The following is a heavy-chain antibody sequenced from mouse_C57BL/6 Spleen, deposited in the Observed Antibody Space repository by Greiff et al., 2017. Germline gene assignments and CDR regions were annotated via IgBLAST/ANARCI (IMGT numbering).Heavy chain of an antibody. J-gene: IGHJ2*01. CDR2: INPGSGGT. D-gene: IGHD1-1*01. CDR1: GYAFTNYL. CDR3: ARRDGSSVFDY. V-gene: IGHV1-54*01. Sequence: QVQLQQSGAELVRPGTSVKVSCKASGYAFTNYLIEWVKQRPGQGLEWIGVINPGSGGTNYNEKFKGKATLTADKSSSTAYMQLSSLTSEDSAVYCCARRDGSSVFDYWGQGTTLTVSS.